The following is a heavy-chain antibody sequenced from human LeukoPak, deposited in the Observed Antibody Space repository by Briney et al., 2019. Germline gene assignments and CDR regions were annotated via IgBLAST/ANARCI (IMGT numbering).Heavy chain of an antibody. CDR1: GYTFTSYG. Sequence: ASVKVSCKASGYTFTSYGISWVRQAPGQGLEWMGWISAYNGNTNYAQKLQGRVTMTTDTSTSTAYMELSSLRSEDTAVYYCASTGTYGDYPKYYFDYWGQGTLVTVSS. D-gene: IGHD4-17*01. V-gene: IGHV1-18*01. CDR2: ISAYNGNT. J-gene: IGHJ4*02. CDR3: ASTGTYGDYPKYYFDY.